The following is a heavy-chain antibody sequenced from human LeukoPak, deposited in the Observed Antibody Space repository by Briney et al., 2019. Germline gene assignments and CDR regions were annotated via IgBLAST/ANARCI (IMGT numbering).Heavy chain of an antibody. CDR1: GFTFSSYA. CDR2: ISGSGGST. D-gene: IGHD3-3*01. J-gene: IGHJ3*02. Sequence: GGSLRLSCAASGFTFSSYAMSWVRQAPGKGLEWVSTISGSGGSTYYADSVKGRFTISRDNSKNTLYLQMNSLRAEDKAVYYCAKTIRFLDPRGAFDIWGQGTMVTVSS. V-gene: IGHV3-23*01. CDR3: AKTIRFLDPRGAFDI.